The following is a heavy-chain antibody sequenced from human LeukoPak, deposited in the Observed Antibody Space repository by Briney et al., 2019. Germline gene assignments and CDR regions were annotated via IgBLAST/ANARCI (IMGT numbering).Heavy chain of an antibody. CDR2: TYYRSKWYN. D-gene: IGHD3-9*01. CDR1: GDSVSSNSAA. V-gene: IGHV6-1*01. Sequence: SQTLSLTCAISGDSVSSNSAAWNWIRQSPSRGLEWLGRTYYRSKWYNEYAVSVKGRITINSDTSRSQFSLQVNSVTPGDTAVYYCARGVRYFGGEWGRGTLVTVSS. J-gene: IGHJ4*02. CDR3: ARGVRYFGGE.